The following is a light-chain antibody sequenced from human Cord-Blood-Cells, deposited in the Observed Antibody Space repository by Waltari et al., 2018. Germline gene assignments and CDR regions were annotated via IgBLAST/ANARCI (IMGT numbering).Light chain of an antibody. CDR2: DAS. J-gene: IGKJ1*01. CDR1: QSIGSS. Sequence: EIVLTQSPDFQSGTPKEKVNITCRASQSIGSSLRWYQQKQDQSPKLLIKDASQSFSGGPSRFSGSGSGTDFTLTINSLEAEDAATYYCHQSSSLPWTFGQGTKVEIK. CDR3: HQSSSLPWT. V-gene: IGKV6-21*01.